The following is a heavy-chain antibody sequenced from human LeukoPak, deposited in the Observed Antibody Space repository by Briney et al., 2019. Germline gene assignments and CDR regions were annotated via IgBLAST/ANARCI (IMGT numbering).Heavy chain of an antibody. Sequence: PSETLSLTCTVSGGAITSHYWTCIPHSPVKGLEWIGHISNNGSTSYNPSLKSRVTVSIDTSKNQFSLKLSSVTAADTAVYYCGRDALVGYFSYYYMDVWGKGTTVTVSS. D-gene: IGHD2-15*01. J-gene: IGHJ6*03. CDR3: GRDALVGYFSYYYMDV. V-gene: IGHV4-59*11. CDR2: ISNNGST. CDR1: GGAITSHY.